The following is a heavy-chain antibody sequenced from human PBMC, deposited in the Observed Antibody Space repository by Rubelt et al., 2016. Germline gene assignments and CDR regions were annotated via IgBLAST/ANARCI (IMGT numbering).Heavy chain of an antibody. J-gene: IGHJ4*02. Sequence: QVQLQQWGAGLLKPSETLSLTCAVYGGSFSGYYWSRIRQPPGKGLEWIGEINHSGSTNYNPSLKSRVTISVDTSKNQISLKLRSVTAADTAIYYCARSSGYDYVYDYWGQGTLVTVSS. V-gene: IGHV4-34*01. CDR1: GGSFSGYY. D-gene: IGHD5-12*01. CDR2: INHSGST. CDR3: ARSSGYDYVYDY.